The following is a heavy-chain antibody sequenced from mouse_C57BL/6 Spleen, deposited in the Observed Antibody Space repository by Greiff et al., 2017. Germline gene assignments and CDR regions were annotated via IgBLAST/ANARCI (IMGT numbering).Heavy chain of an antibody. CDR3: ARDRWSSYAMDY. D-gene: IGHD1-1*01. CDR1: GFTFSSYA. Sequence: EVNVVESGGGLVKPGGSLKLSCAASGFTFSSYAMSWVRQTPEKRLEWVATISDGGSYTYYPDNVKGRFTISRDNAKNNLYLQMSHLKSEDTAMYYCARDRWSSYAMDYWGQGTSVTVSS. V-gene: IGHV5-4*03. CDR2: ISDGGSYT. J-gene: IGHJ4*01.